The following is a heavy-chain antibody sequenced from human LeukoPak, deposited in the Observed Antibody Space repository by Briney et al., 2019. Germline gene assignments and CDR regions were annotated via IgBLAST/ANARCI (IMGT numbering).Heavy chain of an antibody. D-gene: IGHD4-17*01. V-gene: IGHV3-23*01. CDR2: FSGSGGST. CDR1: GFTFSSYA. CDR3: ARDPDRATVTTTDASDI. Sequence: GGSLRLSCAASGFTFSSYAMSWVRQAPGKGLEWVSAFSGSGGSTYYADSVKGRFTISRDNSKNTLYLQMNSLRAEDTAVYYCARDPDRATVTTTDASDIWGQGTMVTVSS. J-gene: IGHJ3*02.